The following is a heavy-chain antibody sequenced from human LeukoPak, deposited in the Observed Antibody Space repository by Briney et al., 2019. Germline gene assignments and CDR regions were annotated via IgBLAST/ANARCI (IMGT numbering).Heavy chain of an antibody. CDR1: GYSISSGYY. CDR2: IYHSGST. D-gene: IGHD3-3*01. V-gene: IGHV4-38-2*01. J-gene: IGHJ5*02. CDR3: ASANYDFWSGAGSNWFDP. Sequence: SETLSLTSAVSGYSISSGYYWGWIRQPPGKGLEWIGSIYHSGSTYYNPSLKSRVTISVDTSKNQFSLKLSSVTAADTAVYYCASANYDFWSGAGSNWFDPWGQGTLVTVSS.